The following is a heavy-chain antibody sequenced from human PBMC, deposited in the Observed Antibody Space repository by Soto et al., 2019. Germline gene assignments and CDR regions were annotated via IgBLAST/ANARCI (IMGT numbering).Heavy chain of an antibody. V-gene: IGHV4-28*01. CDR2: IYYSGTT. J-gene: IGHJ4*02. Sequence: SESLSLTCAVSGYSISSRTWWGWIRQPPGKGLEWIGYIYYSGTTYYNPSLKSRVTMSVDTSKNQFSLKLTSVTAVDTAVYYCARREIQGPIDYWGQGTLVTVS. CDR1: GYSISSRTW. D-gene: IGHD1-26*01. CDR3: ARREIQGPIDY.